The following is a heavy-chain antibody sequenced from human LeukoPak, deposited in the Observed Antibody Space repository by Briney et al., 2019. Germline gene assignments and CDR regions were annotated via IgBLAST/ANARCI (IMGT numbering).Heavy chain of an antibody. J-gene: IGHJ4*02. Sequence: PSETLSLTCTVSGGSISSYYWGWIRQPPGKGLEWIGSIYHSGSTYSNPSLKSRVTISVDTSKNHFSLKLTSVTAADTAVYYCARNIAAAAPYYFDYWGQGTLVTVSS. V-gene: IGHV4-38-2*02. D-gene: IGHD6-13*01. CDR1: GGSISSYY. CDR3: ARNIAAAAPYYFDY. CDR2: IYHSGST.